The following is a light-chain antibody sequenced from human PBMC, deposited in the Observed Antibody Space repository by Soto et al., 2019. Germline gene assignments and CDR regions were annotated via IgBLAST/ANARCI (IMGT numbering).Light chain of an antibody. CDR3: ATWDNSLSAWV. V-gene: IGLV1-51*01. CDR2: DND. CDR1: SSSIGNNY. J-gene: IGLJ3*02. Sequence: QAVVTQPPSVSAAPGQKVTISCSGSSSSIGNNYVSWYQQLPGTAPKLLIYDNDKRPSGILDRFSGSKSGTSATLGVTGLQTGDEADYYCATWDNSLSAWVFGGGTKVTVL.